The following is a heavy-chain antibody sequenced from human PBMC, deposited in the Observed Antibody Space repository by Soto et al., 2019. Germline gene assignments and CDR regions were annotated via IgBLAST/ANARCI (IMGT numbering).Heavy chain of an antibody. Sequence: GGSLRLSCVASGFTFSSYAMSWVRQAPGKGLEWVSAISGSGGSTYYADSVKGRFTISRDNSKNTLYLQMNSLRAEDTAVYYCAKATEWVTLYYFDYWGQGTLVTVSS. CDR1: GFTFSSYA. V-gene: IGHV3-23*01. D-gene: IGHD4-17*01. J-gene: IGHJ4*02. CDR3: AKATEWVTLYYFDY. CDR2: ISGSGGST.